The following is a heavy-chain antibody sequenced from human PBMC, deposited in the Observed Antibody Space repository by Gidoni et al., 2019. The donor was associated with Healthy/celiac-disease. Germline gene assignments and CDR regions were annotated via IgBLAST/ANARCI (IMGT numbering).Heavy chain of an antibody. V-gene: IGHV3-30*18. D-gene: IGHD2-15*01. CDR1: GVPFSSYG. Sequence: QVQLVESGGGVVQPGRSLRLSCAASGVPFSSYGMHWVRQDPGKGLEWVAVISYDGSNKYYADSVKGRFTISRDNSKNTLYLQMNSLRAEDSAVYYCAKAPLYCSGGSCYPDYWGQGTLVTVSS. J-gene: IGHJ4*02. CDR3: AKAPLYCSGGSCYPDY. CDR2: ISYDGSNK.